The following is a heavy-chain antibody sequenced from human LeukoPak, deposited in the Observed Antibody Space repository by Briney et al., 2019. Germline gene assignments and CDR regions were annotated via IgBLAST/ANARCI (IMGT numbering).Heavy chain of an antibody. CDR1: GYSFTSYW. CDR2: IYPGDSDT. CDR3: ARALRITMSTPGDAFDI. V-gene: IGHV5-51*01. Sequence: GESLKISCKGSGYSFTSYWIGWVRQMPGKGLEWMGIIYPGDSDTRYSPSFQGQVTISADKSISTAYLQWSSLKASDTAMYYCARALRITMSTPGDAFDIWGQGTMVTVSS. J-gene: IGHJ3*02. D-gene: IGHD3-3*01.